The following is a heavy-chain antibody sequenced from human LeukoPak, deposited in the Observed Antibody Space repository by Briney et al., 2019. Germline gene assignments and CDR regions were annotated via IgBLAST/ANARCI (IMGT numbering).Heavy chain of an antibody. J-gene: IGHJ5*02. CDR2: INHSGST. V-gene: IGHV4-34*01. D-gene: IGHD6-19*01. Sequence: SETLSLTCAVYGESFSGYYWSWIRQPPGKGLEWIGEINHSGSTNYNPSLKSRVTISVDTSKNQFSLKLSSVTAADTAVYYCARGLMYSSDEGPWGQGTLVTVSS. CDR1: GESFSGYY. CDR3: ARGLMYSSDEGP.